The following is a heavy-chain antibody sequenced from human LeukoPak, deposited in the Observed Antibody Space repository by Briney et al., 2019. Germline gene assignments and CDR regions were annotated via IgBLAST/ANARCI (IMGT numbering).Heavy chain of an antibody. CDR1: GYSISSGYY. V-gene: IGHV4-38-2*02. Sequence: SENLSLTCTVSGYSISSGYYWGWIRQPPGKGLEWIGSIYHSGSTYYNPSLKSRVTISVDTSKNQFSLKLSSVTAADTAVYYCAVTRIWFGELFISYYYYYMDVWGKGTTVTVSS. D-gene: IGHD3-10*01. CDR2: IYHSGST. J-gene: IGHJ6*03. CDR3: AVTRIWFGELFISYYYYYMDV.